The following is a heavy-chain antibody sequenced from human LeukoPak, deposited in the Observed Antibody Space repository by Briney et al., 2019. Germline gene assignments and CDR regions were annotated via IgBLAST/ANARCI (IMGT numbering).Heavy chain of an antibody. CDR3: ARDSGLFTLDY. CDR2: IYYSGST. CDR1: GGSIRSYY. J-gene: IGHJ4*02. Sequence: EASETLSLTCTVSGGSIRSYYWSWIRQPPGKGLERIGYIYYSGSTNYNPSLKSRVTISVDTSKNQFSLKLSSVTAADTAVYYCARDSGLFTLDYWGQGTLVTVSS. V-gene: IGHV4-59*12. D-gene: IGHD3-22*01.